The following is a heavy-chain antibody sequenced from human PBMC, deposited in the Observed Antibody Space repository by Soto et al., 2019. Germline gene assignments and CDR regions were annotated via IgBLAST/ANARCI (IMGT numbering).Heavy chain of an antibody. D-gene: IGHD6-13*01. CDR3: ARDGAIAGTPLNWFDP. CDR1: GYTFTRYA. CDR2: IITANGHT. V-gene: IGHV1-3*05. Sequence: QVQLVQSGAEEKKPGASVKISCKATGYTFTRYAIHWLRQAPGRGLEWMGWIITANGHTKYSYKFADRVTFTGDTSANIVYMDLGSLISEDTAVYYCARDGAIAGTPLNWFDPWGQGTLVTVSS. J-gene: IGHJ5*02.